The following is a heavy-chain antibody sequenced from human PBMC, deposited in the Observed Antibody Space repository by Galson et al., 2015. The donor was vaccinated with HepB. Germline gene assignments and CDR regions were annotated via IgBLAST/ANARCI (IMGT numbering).Heavy chain of an antibody. Sequence: SVKVSCKASGYTFTSYAMHWVRQAPGQRLEWMGWINAGNGNTKYSQKFQGRVTITRDTSASTAYMELSSLRSEDTAVYYCARDLQDIVVVVAASWYYFDYWGQGTPVTVSS. CDR3: ARDLQDIVVVVAASWYYFDY. V-gene: IGHV1-3*01. J-gene: IGHJ4*02. CDR2: INAGNGNT. D-gene: IGHD2-15*01. CDR1: GYTFTSYA.